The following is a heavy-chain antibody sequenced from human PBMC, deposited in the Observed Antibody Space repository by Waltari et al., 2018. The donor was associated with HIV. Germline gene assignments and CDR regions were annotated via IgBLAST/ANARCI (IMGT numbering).Heavy chain of an antibody. D-gene: IGHD1-1*01. CDR3: ARPTTDVGNAFDI. J-gene: IGHJ3*02. Sequence: EVQLVQSGAEVKEPGESLKISCKGSGYNFNNYWIGWVRQMPGKGLEWMGIIYPGDSETRDNPSFQGQVTLSDDTSITTAYLQWSSLKTSDTAIYYCARPTTDVGNAFDIWGQGTRVTVSS. CDR2: IYPGDSET. V-gene: IGHV5-51*01. CDR1: GYNFNNYW.